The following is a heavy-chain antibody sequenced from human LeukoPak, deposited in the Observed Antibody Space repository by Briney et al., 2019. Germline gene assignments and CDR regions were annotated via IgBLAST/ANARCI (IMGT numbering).Heavy chain of an antibody. CDR2: IRYDGSNK. J-gene: IGHJ4*02. CDR1: GFTFSSYG. Sequence: PGGSLRLSCAASGFTFSSYGMHWVRQASGKGLEWVAFIRYDGSNKYYADSVKGRFTISRDNSKNTLYLQMNSLRAEDTAVYYCAKDQAYYYDSSGYSWGQGTLVTVSS. D-gene: IGHD3-22*01. CDR3: AKDQAYYYDSSGYS. V-gene: IGHV3-30*02.